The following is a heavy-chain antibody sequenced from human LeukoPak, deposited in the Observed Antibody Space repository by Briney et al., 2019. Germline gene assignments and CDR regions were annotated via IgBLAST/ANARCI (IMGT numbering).Heavy chain of an antibody. Sequence: GGSLRLSCAASGFTFSSYSMNWVRQAPGKGLEWVSSISSSSSYIYYADSVKGRFTISRDNAKNSLYLQMNSLRAEDTAVYYCARVSLHCTNGVCYDYWGQGTLVTASS. V-gene: IGHV3-21*01. CDR2: ISSSSSYI. D-gene: IGHD2-8*01. CDR1: GFTFSSYS. J-gene: IGHJ4*02. CDR3: ARVSLHCTNGVCYDY.